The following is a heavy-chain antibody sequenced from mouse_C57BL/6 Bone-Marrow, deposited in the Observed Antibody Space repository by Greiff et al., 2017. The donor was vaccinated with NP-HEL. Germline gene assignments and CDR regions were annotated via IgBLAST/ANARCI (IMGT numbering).Heavy chain of an antibody. D-gene: IGHD3-3*01. V-gene: IGHV1-76*01. J-gene: IGHJ3*01. CDR3: ARRGRGAWFAY. CDR1: GYTFTDYY. CDR2: IYPGSGNT. Sequence: VKLQESGAELVRPGASVKLSCKASGYTFTDYYINWVKQRPGQGLEWIARIYPGSGNTYYNEKFKGKATLTAEKSSSTAYMQLSSLTSEDSAVYFCARRGRGAWFAYWGQGTLVTVSA.